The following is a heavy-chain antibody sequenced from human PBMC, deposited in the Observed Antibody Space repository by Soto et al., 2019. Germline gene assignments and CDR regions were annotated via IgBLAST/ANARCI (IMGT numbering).Heavy chain of an antibody. J-gene: IGHJ5*02. CDR1: GGSISSGDYY. CDR2: IYYSGST. V-gene: IGHV4-30-4*01. D-gene: IGHD3-10*01. Sequence: SETLSLTCTVSGGSISSGDYYWSWIRQPPGKGLEWIGYIYYSGSTYYNPSLKSRVTISVDTSKNQFSLKLSSVTAADTAVYYCASLPSYYYGSGSPNWFDPWGQGTLVTVSS. CDR3: ASLPSYYYGSGSPNWFDP.